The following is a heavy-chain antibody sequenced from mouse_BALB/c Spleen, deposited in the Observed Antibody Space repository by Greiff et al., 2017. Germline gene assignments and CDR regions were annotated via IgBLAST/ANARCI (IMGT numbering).Heavy chain of an antibody. CDR2: ILPGSGST. CDR1: GYTFSSYW. J-gene: IGHJ4*01. D-gene: IGHD2-4*01. CDR3: ARREDYDDYAMDY. Sequence: QVQLKESGAELMKPGASVKISCKATGYTFSSYWIEWVKQRPGYGLEWIGEILPGSGSTNYNEKFKGKATFTADTSSNTAYMQLSSLTSEDSAVYYCARREDYDDYAMDYWGQGTSVTVSS. V-gene: IGHV1-9*01.